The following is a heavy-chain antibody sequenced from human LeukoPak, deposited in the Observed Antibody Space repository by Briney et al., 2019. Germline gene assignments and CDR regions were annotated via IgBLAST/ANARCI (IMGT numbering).Heavy chain of an antibody. CDR2: IRSKAYGGTT. D-gene: IGHD6-19*01. J-gene: IGHJ4*02. CDR1: GFTFGDYA. Sequence: GRSLRLSCTASGFTFGDYAMSWVRQAPGKGLEWVGFIRSKAYGGTTEYAASVKGRFTISRDDSKSIAYLQMNSLKTEDTAVYYCTREGIDSSGWYADYWGQGTLVTVSS. V-gene: IGHV3-49*04. CDR3: TREGIDSSGWYADY.